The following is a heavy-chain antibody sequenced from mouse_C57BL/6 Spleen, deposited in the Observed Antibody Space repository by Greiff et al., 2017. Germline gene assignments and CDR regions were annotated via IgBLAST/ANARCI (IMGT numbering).Heavy chain of an antibody. CDR2: ISGGGGNT. CDR1: GFTFSSYT. J-gene: IGHJ2*01. CDR3: ARVGGLRPFDY. V-gene: IGHV5-9*01. Sequence: EVQLVESGGGLVKPGGSLKLSCAASGFTFSSYTMSWVRQTPEKRLEWVATISGGGGNTYYPDSVKGRFTISRDNAKNTLYLQMSSLRSEDTALYYCARVGGLRPFDYWGQGTTLTVSS. D-gene: IGHD2-4*01.